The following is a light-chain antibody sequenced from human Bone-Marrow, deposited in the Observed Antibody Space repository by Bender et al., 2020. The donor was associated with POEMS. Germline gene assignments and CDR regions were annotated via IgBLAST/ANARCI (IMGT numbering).Light chain of an antibody. J-gene: IGLJ3*02. CDR2: EVS. CDR1: SSDVGGHNY. Sequence: QSALTQPPSASGSPGQSVTISCTGTSSDVGGHNYVSWYQQHPGKAPKLMIYEVSKRPSGVPDRFSGSKSGNTAPLTVSGLQAEDEADYYCTSYAGSNNLVFGGGTKLTVL. V-gene: IGLV2-8*01. CDR3: TSYAGSNNLV.